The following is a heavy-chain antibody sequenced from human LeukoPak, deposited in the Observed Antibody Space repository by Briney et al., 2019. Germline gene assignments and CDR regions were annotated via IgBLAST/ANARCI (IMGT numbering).Heavy chain of an antibody. CDR1: GYTFTGYY. D-gene: IGHD2-2*01. Sequence: ASVKVSCKASGYTFTGYYMHWVRQAPGQGLEWMGWINPNSGGTNYAQKFQGWVTVTRDTSISTAYMELSRLRSDDTAVYYCARDRHIVVVPDYYYYYGMDVWGQGTTVTVSS. J-gene: IGHJ6*02. CDR3: ARDRHIVVVPDYYYYYGMDV. CDR2: INPNSGGT. V-gene: IGHV1-2*04.